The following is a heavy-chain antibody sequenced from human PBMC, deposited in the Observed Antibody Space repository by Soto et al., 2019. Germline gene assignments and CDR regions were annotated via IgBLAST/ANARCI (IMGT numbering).Heavy chain of an antibody. CDR2: IIPIFGTA. D-gene: IGHD6-13*01. CDR3: ASHSIAAAGTHYYYGMDV. V-gene: IGHV1-69*13. CDR1: GGTFSSYA. J-gene: IGHJ6*02. Sequence: SVKVSCKASGGTFSSYAISWVRQAPGQGREWMGGIIPIFGTANYAQKFQGRVTITADESTSTAYMELSSLRSEDTAVYYCASHSIAAAGTHYYYGMDVWGQGTTVTVSS.